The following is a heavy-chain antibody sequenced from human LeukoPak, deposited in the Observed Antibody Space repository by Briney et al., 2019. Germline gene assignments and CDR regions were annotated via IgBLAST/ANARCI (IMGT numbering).Heavy chain of an antibody. D-gene: IGHD3-22*01. J-gene: IGHJ4*02. CDR3: ARSIVVVTYLFDY. Sequence: ASVKVSCKASGYTFTGYYMHWVRQAPGQGLEWMGWINPNSGGTNYAQKFQGRVTMTRDTSISTAYMELSRLRSDDTAVYYCARSIVVVTYLFDYWGQGTLVTVYS. CDR1: GYTFTGYY. CDR2: INPNSGGT. V-gene: IGHV1-2*02.